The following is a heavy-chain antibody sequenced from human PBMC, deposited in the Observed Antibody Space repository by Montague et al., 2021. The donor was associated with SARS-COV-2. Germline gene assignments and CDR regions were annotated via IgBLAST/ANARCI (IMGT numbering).Heavy chain of an antibody. Sequence: SETLSLTCTVSGCSISSYYWSWIRQPPGKGLEWIGYIYYSGSTYYNPSPKSRVTISVDTSKNQFSLKLSSVTAADTAVYHCARRSLGYCSGGSCYSAFDPWGKGTLVSVSS. D-gene: IGHD2-15*01. J-gene: IGHJ5*02. V-gene: IGHV4-59*01. CDR3: ARRSLGYCSGGSCYSAFDP. CDR1: GCSISSYY. CDR2: IYYSGST.